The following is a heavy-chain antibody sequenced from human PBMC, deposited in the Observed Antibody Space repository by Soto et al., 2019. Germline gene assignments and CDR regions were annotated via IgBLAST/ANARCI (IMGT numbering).Heavy chain of an antibody. CDR3: AKLVVVVVAATTNDY. V-gene: IGHV3-23*01. D-gene: IGHD2-15*01. CDR2: ISGSGGST. Sequence: GGSLRLSCAASGFTFSSYAMSWVRQAPGKGLEWVSAISGSGGSTYYADSVKGRFTISRDNSKNTLYLQMNSLRAEDTAVYYCAKLVVVVVAATTNDYWGQGTLVTVSS. CDR1: GFTFSSYA. J-gene: IGHJ4*02.